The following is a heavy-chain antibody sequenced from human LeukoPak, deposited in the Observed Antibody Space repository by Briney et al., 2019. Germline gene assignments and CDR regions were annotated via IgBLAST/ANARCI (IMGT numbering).Heavy chain of an antibody. D-gene: IGHD3-22*01. Sequence: PSETLSLTCTVSGGSISSSSYYWGWIRQPPGKGLEWIGSIYYSGSTYYNPSLKSRVTISVDTSKNQFSLKLSSVTAADTAVYYCARGYDDSSGYYNFDYWGQGTLVTVSS. J-gene: IGHJ4*02. V-gene: IGHV4-39*01. CDR2: IYYSGST. CDR1: GGSISSSSYY. CDR3: ARGYDDSSGYYNFDY.